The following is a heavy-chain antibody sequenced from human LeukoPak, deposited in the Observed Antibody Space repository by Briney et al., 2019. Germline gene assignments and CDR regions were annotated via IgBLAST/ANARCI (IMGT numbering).Heavy chain of an antibody. CDR3: ARVEGVGSTGPFDY. CDR2: IFYTGST. D-gene: IGHD1-26*01. J-gene: IGHJ4*02. Sequence: SETLSLTCTVSGGSISRSSHYWGWIRQPPGKGLEWIGTIFYTGSTFYNPSLKSRVTISVDTSKNQFSLKLTSVTVADTAVYYCARVEGVGSTGPFDYWGQGTLVTVSS. CDR1: GGSISRSSHY. V-gene: IGHV4-39*07.